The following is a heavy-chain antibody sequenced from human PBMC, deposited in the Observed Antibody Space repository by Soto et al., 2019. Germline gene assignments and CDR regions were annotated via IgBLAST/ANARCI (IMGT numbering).Heavy chain of an antibody. D-gene: IGHD6-19*01. CDR3: VQTTGWPGFDF. J-gene: IGHJ4*02. V-gene: IGHV3-53*01. Sequence: EVQLVESGGGLIQPGGSLRLSCAASGFTVSSKYMTWVRQAPGKGLEWVSVIYGGGTTYYADSVKGRFTISIDNSNNTLYLQVNSLRAEDTAVYYCVQTTGWPGFDFWGQGTLVTVSS. CDR2: IYGGGTT. CDR1: GFTVSSKY.